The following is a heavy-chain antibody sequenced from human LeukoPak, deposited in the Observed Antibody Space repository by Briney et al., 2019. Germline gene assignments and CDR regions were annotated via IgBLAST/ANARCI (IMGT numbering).Heavy chain of an antibody. CDR2: IIPIFGTA. CDR3: ARLDSLGELSSIVDY. Sequence: SVKVSCKASGGTFSSYAISWVRQAPGQGLEWMGGIIPIFGTANYAQKFQGRVTITADESTSTAYMELSSLRSEDTAVYYCARLDSLGELSSIVDYWGQGTLVTVSS. CDR1: GGTFSSYA. J-gene: IGHJ4*02. D-gene: IGHD3-16*02. V-gene: IGHV1-69*13.